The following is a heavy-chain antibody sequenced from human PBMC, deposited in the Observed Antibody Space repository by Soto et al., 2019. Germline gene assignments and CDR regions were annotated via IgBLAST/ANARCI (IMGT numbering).Heavy chain of an antibody. CDR3: ASLEGGKLNWFDP. CDR1: GGTFSSHA. J-gene: IGHJ5*02. CDR2: IIPIFGTA. V-gene: IGHV1-69*01. Sequence: QVQLVQSGAEVKKPGSSVKVSCKASGGTFSSHAISWVRQAPGQGLEWMGGIIPIFGTANYAQKQKFQGRVTITADESTSTAYMELSSLRSEDTAVYYCASLEGGKLNWFDPWGQGTLVTVSS. D-gene: IGHD1-1*01.